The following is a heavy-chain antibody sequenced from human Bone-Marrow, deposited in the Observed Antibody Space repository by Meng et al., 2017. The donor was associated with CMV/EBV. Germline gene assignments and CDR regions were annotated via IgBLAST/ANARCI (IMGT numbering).Heavy chain of an antibody. J-gene: IGHJ4*02. CDR1: GFTFSSYA. CDR3: ARSSSSWGGVFDY. CDR2: ISSSSSYI. D-gene: IGHD6-13*01. Sequence: GESLKISCAASGFTFSSYAMSWVRQAPGKGLEWVSSISSSSSYIYYADSVKGRFTISRDNAKNSLYLQMNSLRAEDTAVNYCARSSSSWGGVFDYWGQGTLVTVSS. V-gene: IGHV3-21*01.